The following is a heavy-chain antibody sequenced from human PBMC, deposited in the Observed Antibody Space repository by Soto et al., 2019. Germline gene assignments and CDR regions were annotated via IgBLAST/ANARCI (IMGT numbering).Heavy chain of an antibody. J-gene: IGHJ4*02. Sequence: SETRSLNCTVSGGSISRYYWSWIRQPPGKGLEWIGYIYYSGSTNYNPSLKSRVTISVDTSKNQFSLKPSSVTAADTAVYYCARARIAAAGIAPFYFDYWGQGTLVTVSS. D-gene: IGHD6-13*01. CDR2: IYYSGST. CDR3: ARARIAAAGIAPFYFDY. V-gene: IGHV4-59*01. CDR1: GGSISRYY.